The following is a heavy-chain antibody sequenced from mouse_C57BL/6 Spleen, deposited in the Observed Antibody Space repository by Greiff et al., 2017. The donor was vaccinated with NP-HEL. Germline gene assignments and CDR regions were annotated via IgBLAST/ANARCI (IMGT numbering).Heavy chain of an antibody. Sequence: QVQLQQPGAELVMPGASVKLSCKASGYTFTSYWMHWVKQRPGQGLEWIGEIDPSDSYTNYNQKFKGKSTLTVDKSSSTAYMQLSSLTSEDSAVYYCSAYFDYWGQGTTLTGSS. V-gene: IGHV1-69*01. CDR1: GYTFTSYW. CDR3: SAYFDY. J-gene: IGHJ2*01. CDR2: IDPSDSYT.